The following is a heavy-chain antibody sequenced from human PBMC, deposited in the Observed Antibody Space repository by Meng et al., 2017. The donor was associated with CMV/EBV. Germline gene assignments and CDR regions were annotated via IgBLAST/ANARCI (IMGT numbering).Heavy chain of an antibody. J-gene: IGHJ4*01. Sequence: GRLLRPSCAASGSTSSSFSMNWVRQPPGKGLDWVSSISSSSSHIYYADSVKGRFTISRDNAKNSLYLQINSLGAEETAVYYCARVAARRKYYFDYWGQGTLVTVSS. V-gene: IGHV3-21*01. D-gene: IGHD6-6*01. CDR3: ARVAARRKYYFDY. CDR1: GSTSSSFS. CDR2: ISSSSSHI.